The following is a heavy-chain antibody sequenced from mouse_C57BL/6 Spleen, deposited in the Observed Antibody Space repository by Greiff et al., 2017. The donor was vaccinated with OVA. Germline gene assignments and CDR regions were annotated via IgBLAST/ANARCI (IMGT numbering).Heavy chain of an antibody. D-gene: IGHD2-2*01. CDR2: INPNNGGT. CDR1: GYTFTDYY. V-gene: IGHV1-26*01. CDR3: AREGYLWFAY. Sequence: VQLQQSGPELVKPGASVKISCKASGYTFTDYYMNWVKQSHGKSLEWIGDINPNNGGTSYNQKFKGKATLTVDKSSSTAYMELRSLTSEDSAVYYCAREGYLWFAYWGQGTLVTVSA. J-gene: IGHJ3*01.